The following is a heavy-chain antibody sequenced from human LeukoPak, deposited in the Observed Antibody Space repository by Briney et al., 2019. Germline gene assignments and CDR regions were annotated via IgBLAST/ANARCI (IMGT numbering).Heavy chain of an antibody. CDR3: ARAYSSSWYFNWFDP. Sequence: PSETLSLTCAVSGDSISSNYWWTWVRQPPGKGLEWIGSIYYSGSTYYNPSLKSRVTISVDTSKNQFSLKLSSVTAADTAVYYCARAYSSSWYFNWFDPWGQGTLVTVSS. V-gene: IGHV4-38-2*01. CDR2: IYYSGST. D-gene: IGHD6-13*01. CDR1: GDSISSNYW. J-gene: IGHJ5*02.